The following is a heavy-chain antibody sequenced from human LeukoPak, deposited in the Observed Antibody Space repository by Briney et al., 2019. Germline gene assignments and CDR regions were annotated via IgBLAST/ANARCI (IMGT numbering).Heavy chain of an antibody. CDR1: GYTFTSYY. D-gene: IGHD3-3*01. V-gene: IGHV1-46*01. J-gene: IGHJ4*02. Sequence: ASVEVSCKASGYTFTSYYMHWVRQAPGQGLEWMGIINPSDGSTTYAQKFQGRVTMTRDTSTSTVYMELGSLRSEDTAVYYCARQGSTILGVLITYYFDYWGQGTLVIVSS. CDR2: INPSDGST. CDR3: ARQGSTILGVLITYYFDY.